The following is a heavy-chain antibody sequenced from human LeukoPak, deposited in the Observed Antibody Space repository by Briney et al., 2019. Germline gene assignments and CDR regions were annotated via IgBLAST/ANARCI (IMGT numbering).Heavy chain of an antibody. CDR3: ARDPTIAAAGTGNFDY. J-gene: IGHJ4*02. CDR1: FTSYG. Sequence: FTSYGXXWVXXAPXRXXXXXXWISAYNGNTNYAQKLQGRVTMTTDTSTSTAYMELRSLRSDDTAVYYCARDPTIAAAGTGNFDYWGQGTLVTVSS. CDR2: ISAYNGNT. D-gene: IGHD6-13*01. V-gene: IGHV1-18*01.